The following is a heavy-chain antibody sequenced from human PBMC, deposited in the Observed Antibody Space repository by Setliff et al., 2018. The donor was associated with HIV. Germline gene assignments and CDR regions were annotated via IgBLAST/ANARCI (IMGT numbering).Heavy chain of an antibody. CDR2: SSTSGCT. CDR3: ARHEGYNDFLTGYFRYKWYDP. V-gene: IGHV4-4*08. D-gene: IGHD3-9*01. J-gene: IGHJ5*02. Sequence: SETLSLTCSVSGGSISGNAWSWIRQPPGKGLEWIGYSSTSGCTNCNPSLESRVTISVDTSNQQFSLKLSSVTAADTAVYYCARHEGYNDFLTGYFRYKWYDPWGQGTLVTVSS. CDR1: GGSISGNA.